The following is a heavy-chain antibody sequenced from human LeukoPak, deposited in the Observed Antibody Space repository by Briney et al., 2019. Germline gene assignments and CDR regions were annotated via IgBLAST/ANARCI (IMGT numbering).Heavy chain of an antibody. CDR1: GRTFSNYA. CDR3: STSVPGYSSGWYC. D-gene: IGHD6-19*01. J-gene: IGHJ4*02. Sequence: VASVKVSCQASGRTFSNYAVRWVRQAPGQGLEWRGGIIPLFRTSNYPQKFQGRVTVTTGQSTHPAYMALSRLRVEDPAAYYCSTSVPGYSSGWYCWGQGTLVTVSS. CDR2: IIPLFRTS. V-gene: IGHV1-69*05.